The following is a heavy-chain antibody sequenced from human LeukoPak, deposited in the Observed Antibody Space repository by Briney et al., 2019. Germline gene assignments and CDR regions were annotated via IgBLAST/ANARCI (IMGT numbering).Heavy chain of an antibody. D-gene: IGHD4-23*01. CDR2: MNPNSGNT. CDR3: ARAAYSGWEYTAVVTPGSSWFDP. V-gene: IGHV1-8*03. J-gene: IGHJ5*02. Sequence: ASVKVSCKASGYTFTSYDINWVRQATRQGLEWMGWMNPNSGNTGYAQKFQGRVTITRNTSISTAYMELSSLRSEDTAVYYCARAAYSGWEYTAVVTPGSSWFDPWGQGTLVTVSS. CDR1: GYTFTSYD.